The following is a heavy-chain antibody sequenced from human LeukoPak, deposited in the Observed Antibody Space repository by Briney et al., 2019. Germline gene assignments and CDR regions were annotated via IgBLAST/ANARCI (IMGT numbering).Heavy chain of an antibody. CDR3: ARAVNYYDSSGYQY. Sequence: GGSLRRSCAASGFTFSSYSMNWVRQAPGKGLEWVSSISSSSSYIYYADSVKGRFTISRDNAKNSLYLQMNSLRAEDTAVYYCARAVNYYDSSGYQYWGQGTLVTVSS. CDR2: ISSSSSYI. J-gene: IGHJ4*02. CDR1: GFTFSSYS. V-gene: IGHV3-21*01. D-gene: IGHD3-22*01.